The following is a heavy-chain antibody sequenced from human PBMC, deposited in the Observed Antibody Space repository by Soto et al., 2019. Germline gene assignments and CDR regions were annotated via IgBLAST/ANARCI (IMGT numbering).Heavy chain of an antibody. CDR3: ARGLRTYYDILTGYWTFDY. D-gene: IGHD3-9*01. CDR2: INAGNGNT. J-gene: IGHJ4*02. Sequence: ASVKVSCKASGYTFTSYAMHWVRQAPGQRLEWMGWINAGNGNTKYSQKFQGRVTITRDTSASTAYMELSSLRSEDTAVYYCARGLRTYYDILTGYWTFDYRGQRTLVT. CDR1: GYTFTSYA. V-gene: IGHV1-3*01.